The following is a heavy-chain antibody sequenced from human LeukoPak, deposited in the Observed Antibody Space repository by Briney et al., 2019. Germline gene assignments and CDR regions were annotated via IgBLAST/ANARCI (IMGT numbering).Heavy chain of an antibody. Sequence: GGSLRLSCAASGFTFTSYGMNWVRQAPGKGLEWVSYTSSSSGIIYYADSVKGRFTISRDNAKNSLYLRMNRLRAEDTAAYYCARHGEVPYGLDVWGQGTTVTVSS. D-gene: IGHD2-21*01. V-gene: IGHV3-48*01. J-gene: IGHJ6*02. CDR2: TSSSSGII. CDR1: GFTFTSYG. CDR3: ARHGEVPYGLDV.